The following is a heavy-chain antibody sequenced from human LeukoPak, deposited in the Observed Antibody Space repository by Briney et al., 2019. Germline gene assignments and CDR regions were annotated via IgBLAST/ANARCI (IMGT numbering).Heavy chain of an antibody. CDR2: INPNSGGT. D-gene: IGHD3-9*01. J-gene: IGHJ4*02. V-gene: IGHV1-2*02. CDR3: ARESADYDILTGYYRDDYFDY. CDR1: GYTFTSYY. Sequence: GASVKVSCKASGYTFTSYYMHWVRQAPGQGLEWMGWINPNSGGTNYAQKFQGRVTMTRDTSISTAYMELSRLRSDDTAVYYCARESADYDILTGYYRDDYFDYWGQGTLVTVSS.